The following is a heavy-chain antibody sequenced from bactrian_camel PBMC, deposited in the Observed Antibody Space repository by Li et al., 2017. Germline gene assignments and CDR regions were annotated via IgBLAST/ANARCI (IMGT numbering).Heavy chain of an antibody. CDR3: AADRGYGLGCLSDSGY. CDR1: GFTFGDSD. V-gene: IGHV3S63*01. J-gene: IGHJ6*01. Sequence: HVQLVESGGGSVQAGGSLRLSCTASGFTFGDSDMGWFRQAPGNECELVSTISTDGSTYYSDSVKGRFTISQDNAKNTVYLQLNSLKPEDTAVYYCAADRGYGLGCLSDSGYWGQGTQVTVS. D-gene: IGHD5*01. CDR2: TISTDGST.